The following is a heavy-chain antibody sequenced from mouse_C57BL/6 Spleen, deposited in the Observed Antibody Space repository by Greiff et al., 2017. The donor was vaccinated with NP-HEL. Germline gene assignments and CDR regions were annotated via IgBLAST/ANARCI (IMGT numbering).Heavy chain of an antibody. J-gene: IGHJ2*01. V-gene: IGHV3-6*01. D-gene: IGHD2-3*01. CDR2: ISYDGSN. CDR3: AVMRNYFDY. Sequence: EVKLLESGPGLVKPSQSLSLTCSVTGYSITSGYYWNWIRQFPGNKLEWTGYISYDGSNNYNPSLKNRISITRDTSKNQFFLKLNSVTTEDTATYYCAVMRNYFDYWGQGTTLTVSS. CDR1: GYSITSGYY.